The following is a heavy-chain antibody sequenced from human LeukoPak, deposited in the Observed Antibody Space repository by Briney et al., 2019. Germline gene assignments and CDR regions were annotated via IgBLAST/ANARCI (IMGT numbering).Heavy chain of an antibody. D-gene: IGHD2-2*01. CDR2: ISGSGGST. CDR1: GFTFSSYA. CDR3: ARVVVPAAIFWYFDL. J-gene: IGHJ2*01. Sequence: GGSLRLSCAASGFTFSSYAMSWVRQAPEKGLEWVSAISGSGGSTYYADSVKGRFTISRDNSKNTLYLQMNSLRAEDTAVYYCARVVVPAAIFWYFDLWGRGTLVTVSS. V-gene: IGHV3-23*01.